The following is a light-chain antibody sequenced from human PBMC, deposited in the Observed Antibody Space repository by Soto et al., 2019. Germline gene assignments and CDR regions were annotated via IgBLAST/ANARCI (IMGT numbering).Light chain of an antibody. Sequence: TKSPATLSSSPGERATLSCRASQSVSSNLAWYQQKPGQAPRLLIYGASTRATGIPARFSGSGSGTEFTLTISSLQSEDFAVYYCQQYNNWPGTFGQGTKVDIK. CDR2: GAS. J-gene: IGKJ1*01. CDR3: QQYNNWPGT. V-gene: IGKV3-15*01. CDR1: QSVSSN.